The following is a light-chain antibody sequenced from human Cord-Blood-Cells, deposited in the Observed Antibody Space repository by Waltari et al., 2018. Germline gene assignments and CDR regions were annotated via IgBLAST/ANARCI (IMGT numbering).Light chain of an antibody. CDR3: CSYAGSSNVV. V-gene: IGLV2-23*01. J-gene: IGLJ2*01. Sequence: QSALTQPASVSGSPGQSITISCTGTSSDVGSYNLVSWYQQHPGKAPKLMIYEGSKRPSGVSNRFAGSKSGNTASLTISGLQAEDEADYYCCSYAGSSNVVFGGGTKLTDL. CDR1: SSDVGSYNL. CDR2: EGS.